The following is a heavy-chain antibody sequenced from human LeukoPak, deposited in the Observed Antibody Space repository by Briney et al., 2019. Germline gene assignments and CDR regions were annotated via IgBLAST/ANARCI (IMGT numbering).Heavy chain of an antibody. J-gene: IGHJ5*02. CDR3: ATLRGDVATIWLET. D-gene: IGHD5-12*01. V-gene: IGHV5-51*01. CDR1: GYSFVSYW. CDR2: IYPGDSDT. Sequence: HGDSLKISCKGSGYSFVSYWIAWVRQMPGKGLEWMGIIYPGDSDTRYSPSFQGQVTISVDKSLSTAYLQWSSLKASDTALYYCATLRGDVATIWLETWGQGTLVTVSS.